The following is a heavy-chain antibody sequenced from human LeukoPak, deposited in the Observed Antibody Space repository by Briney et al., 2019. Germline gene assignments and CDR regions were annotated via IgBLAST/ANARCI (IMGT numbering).Heavy chain of an antibody. CDR1: GYTFTSYA. CDR2: SNAGNGNT. D-gene: IGHD5-18*01. V-gene: IGHV1-3*02. Sequence: ASVKVSCKASGYTFTSYAMHWVRQAPGQRLEWMGWSNAGNGNTKYSQEFQGRVTMTRDTSISTAYMELSRLRSDDTAVYYCARDRRRWLQPFDYWGQGTLVTVSS. CDR3: ARDRRRWLQPFDY. J-gene: IGHJ4*02.